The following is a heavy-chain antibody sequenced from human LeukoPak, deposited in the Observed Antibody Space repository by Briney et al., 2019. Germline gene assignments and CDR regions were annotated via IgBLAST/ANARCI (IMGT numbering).Heavy chain of an antibody. CDR2: ISSSSSYI. CDR3: ARDLQIVVGAAARGRGPFDP. D-gene: IGHD2-2*01. CDR1: GFTFSSYS. V-gene: IGHV3-21*01. Sequence: GGSLRLPCAASGFTFSSYSMNWVRQAPGKGLEWVSSISSSSSYIYYADSVKGRFTISRDNAKNSLYLQMNSLRAEDTAVYYCARDLQIVVGAAARGRGPFDPWGQGTLVTVSS. J-gene: IGHJ5*02.